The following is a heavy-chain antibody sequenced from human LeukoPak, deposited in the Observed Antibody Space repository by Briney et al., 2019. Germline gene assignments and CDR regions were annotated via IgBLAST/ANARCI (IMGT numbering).Heavy chain of an antibody. V-gene: IGHV4-38-2*02. Sequence: SETLSLTCTVSGYSISSGYYWGWIRQPPGKGLEWIGSIYHSGRTFYNPSLKSRVTISVDTSKNQFSLKLSSVTAADTAVYYCARYSSSWGDNWFDPWGQGTLVTVSS. CDR1: GYSISSGYY. CDR3: ARYSSSWGDNWFDP. D-gene: IGHD6-13*01. CDR2: IYHSGRT. J-gene: IGHJ5*02.